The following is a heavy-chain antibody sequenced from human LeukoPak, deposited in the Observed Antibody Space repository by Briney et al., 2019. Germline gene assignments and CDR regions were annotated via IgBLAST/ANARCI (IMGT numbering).Heavy chain of an antibody. Sequence: GGSLRLSCAASGFTFSSYWMNWVRQAPGKGLEWVANIKTDGSEKYCVDSVKGRFTISRDNAKNSLYLQMNTLRPEDTAVYYCARERQNKDFWSGGDYWGQGTLVTVSS. D-gene: IGHD3-3*01. CDR3: ARERQNKDFWSGGDY. CDR2: IKTDGSEK. CDR1: GFTFSSYW. V-gene: IGHV3-7*01. J-gene: IGHJ4*02.